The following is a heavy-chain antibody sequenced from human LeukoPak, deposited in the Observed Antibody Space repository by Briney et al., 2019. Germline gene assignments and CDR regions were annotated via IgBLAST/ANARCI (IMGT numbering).Heavy chain of an antibody. CDR2: INPNSGGT. CDR1: GYTFSNYG. D-gene: IGHD2-2*01. CDR3: ARDNRAVPAAQRRGWFDP. Sequence: ASVKVSCKASGYTFSNYGINWVRQAPGQGLEWMGWINPNSGGTNYAQKFQGRVTMTRDTSISTAYMELSRLRSDDTAVYYCARDNRAVPAAQRRGWFDPWGQGTLVTVSS. J-gene: IGHJ5*02. V-gene: IGHV1-2*02.